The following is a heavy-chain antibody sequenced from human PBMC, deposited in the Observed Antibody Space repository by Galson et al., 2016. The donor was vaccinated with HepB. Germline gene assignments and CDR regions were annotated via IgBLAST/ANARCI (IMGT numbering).Heavy chain of an antibody. Sequence: SLSLSCAASGFTFTNAWMGWARQAPGTGLEWVSAINGGGGFTYNAVPVKGRFTISRDNSKNTVYLQMNSLRAEDTAVYYCAKYRDHSSGYYPLDYWGQGTLVTVSS. D-gene: IGHD3-22*01. CDR2: INGGGGFT. J-gene: IGHJ4*02. CDR1: GFTFTNAW. V-gene: IGHV3-23*01. CDR3: AKYRDHSSGYYPLDY.